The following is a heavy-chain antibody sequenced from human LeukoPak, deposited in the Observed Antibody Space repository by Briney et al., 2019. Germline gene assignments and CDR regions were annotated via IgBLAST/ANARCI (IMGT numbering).Heavy chain of an antibody. D-gene: IGHD6-13*01. V-gene: IGHV3-23*01. CDR2: ISGSGDTT. J-gene: IGHJ4*02. Sequence: GGSLTLACAASGFTFSSYAMSWVRQAPGKGLEGVSGISGSGDTTKYADSVKGRFTISRDNSKNTLYLQMNSLRADDTAVYYCAKEGRVAADTGDYLDYWGQGPLVTVSS. CDR3: AKEGRVAADTGDYLDY. CDR1: GFTFSSYA.